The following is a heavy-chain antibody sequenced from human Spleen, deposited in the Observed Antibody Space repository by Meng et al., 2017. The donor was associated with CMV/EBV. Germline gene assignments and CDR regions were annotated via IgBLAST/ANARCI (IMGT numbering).Heavy chain of an antibody. Sequence: GGSLRLSCAASGFTVSANYVSWVRQVPGKGLEWVSGIRWNGVTTGYVDSVKGRFTISRDNAKNSLYLQMNSLRAEDTALYYCARLRGPTPSGNAFDIWGQGTMVTVSS. V-gene: IGHV3-20*04. CDR1: GFTVSANY. CDR2: IRWNGVTT. J-gene: IGHJ3*02. D-gene: IGHD1-26*01. CDR3: ARLRGPTPSGNAFDI.